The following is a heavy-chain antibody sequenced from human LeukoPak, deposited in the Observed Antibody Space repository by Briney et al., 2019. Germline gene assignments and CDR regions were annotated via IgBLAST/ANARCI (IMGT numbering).Heavy chain of an antibody. J-gene: IGHJ3*02. Sequence: PSETLSLTCTVSGGSISNYYWNWIRQPPGKGLELIGYIYYSGTTNYNPSLKSRVSMSVDTSKNQFSLKLSSVTAADTAVYYCARHYDPQPFDVFDIWGQGTMVTVSS. CDR2: IYYSGTT. CDR1: GGSISNYY. D-gene: IGHD3-3*01. V-gene: IGHV4-59*08. CDR3: ARHYDPQPFDVFDI.